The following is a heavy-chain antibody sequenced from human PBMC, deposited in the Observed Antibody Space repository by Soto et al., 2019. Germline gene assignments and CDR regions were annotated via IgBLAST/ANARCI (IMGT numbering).Heavy chain of an antibody. J-gene: IGHJ6*02. D-gene: IGHD3-3*01. CDR3: ARGYDFAGFSPYGLDV. CDR2: IYYSGTT. Sequence: QLRESGPGLVKPSQTLSLTCTVSGTPINSADFYWTWIRQPPGKGLEWIGYIYYSGTTFHNPSHRSRSSMSVDTSKNQCSLRLNSVTAADTAVYYCARGYDFAGFSPYGLDVWGQGTTVTVSS. CDR1: GTPINSADFY. V-gene: IGHV4-30-4*01.